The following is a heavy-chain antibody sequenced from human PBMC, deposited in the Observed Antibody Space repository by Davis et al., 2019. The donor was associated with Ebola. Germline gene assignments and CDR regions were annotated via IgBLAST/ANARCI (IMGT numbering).Heavy chain of an antibody. V-gene: IGHV1-18*01. CDR3: ARDLDSSGYPDY. Sequence: ASVKVCKASGYTFTSYGISWVRQAPGQGLEWMGWISAYNGNTNYAQKLQGRVTMTTDTSTSTAYMELSSLRSEDTAVYYCARDLDSSGYPDYWGQGTLVTVSS. CDR2: ISAYNGNT. CDR1: GYTFTSYG. D-gene: IGHD3-22*01. J-gene: IGHJ4*02.